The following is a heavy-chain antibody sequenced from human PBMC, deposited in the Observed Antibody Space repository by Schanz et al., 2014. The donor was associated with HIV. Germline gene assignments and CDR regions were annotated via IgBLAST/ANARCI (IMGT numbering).Heavy chain of an antibody. CDR1: GYTFIDYY. J-gene: IGHJ4*02. D-gene: IGHD4-17*01. Sequence: QVQLVQSGAEVKKPGASVKVSCKASGYTFIDYYIHWVRQAPGQGLEWMGGITPIFDTANYAQKFQGRVTITADESTSTAYMELSSLRSEDTAVYYCARYLGGDDGDFYFDYWGQGTLVTVSS. CDR2: ITPIFDTA. CDR3: ARYLGGDDGDFYFDY. V-gene: IGHV1-69*01.